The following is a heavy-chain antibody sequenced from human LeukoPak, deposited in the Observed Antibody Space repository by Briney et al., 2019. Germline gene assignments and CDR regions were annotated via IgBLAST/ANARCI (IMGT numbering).Heavy chain of an antibody. CDR3: AKDTSIGKYCTNGVCSPFDY. CDR2: ISDSGDYT. Sequence: PGGSLTLSCAGSGLTFSSYAMSWVRQAPGQGLEWVSVISDSGDYTSYADSVRGRFTISRDNPRNTLYLQMISLRPEDTAVYYCAKDTSIGKYCTNGVCSPFDYWGQGTLVTVSS. CDR1: GLTFSSYA. J-gene: IGHJ4*02. V-gene: IGHV3-23*01. D-gene: IGHD2-8*01.